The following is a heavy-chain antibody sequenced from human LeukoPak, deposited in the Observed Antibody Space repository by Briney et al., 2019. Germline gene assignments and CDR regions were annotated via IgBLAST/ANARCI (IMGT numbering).Heavy chain of an antibody. CDR1: GYTFTGYY. CDR2: INSNRGGT. V-gene: IGHV1-2*02. Sequence: ASVKVSCKASGYTFTGYYMHWVRQAPGQGLEWMGWINSNRGGTNYAQQFQGRVTMTMYTSISTAYMELSRLRSDDTAVYYCARDGTGWLQYFFDYWGQGTLVTVSS. D-gene: IGHD5-24*01. CDR3: ARDGTGWLQYFFDY. J-gene: IGHJ4*02.